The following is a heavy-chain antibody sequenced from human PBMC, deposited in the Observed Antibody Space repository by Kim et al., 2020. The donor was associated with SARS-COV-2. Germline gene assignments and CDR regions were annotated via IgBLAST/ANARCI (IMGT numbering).Heavy chain of an antibody. CDR3: ARGRIAAAGY. J-gene: IGHJ4*02. D-gene: IGHD6-13*01. Sequence: EKYKVDSVKGRLTISRDNAKKSLYLQMNSMRAEDTAVYYCARGRIAAAGYWGQGTLVTVSS. V-gene: IGHV3-7*01. CDR2: EK.